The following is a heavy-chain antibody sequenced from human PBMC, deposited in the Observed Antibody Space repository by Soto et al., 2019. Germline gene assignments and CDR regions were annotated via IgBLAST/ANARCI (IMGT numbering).Heavy chain of an antibody. V-gene: IGHV4-30-4*01. D-gene: IGHD3-10*01. CDR2: IYYSGST. Sequence: QVQLQESGPGLVKPSQTLSLTCTVSGDSISSGDYYWSWIRQPPGKGLEWIGYIYYSGSTYYNPYLHSRVTLSLGKYKKQFSLKLSAVTAADTAVYYCARERFYYTSGTYKGDAFHICGQGTMVTVSS. CDR1: GDSISSGDYY. CDR3: ARERFYYTSGTYKGDAFHI. J-gene: IGHJ3*02.